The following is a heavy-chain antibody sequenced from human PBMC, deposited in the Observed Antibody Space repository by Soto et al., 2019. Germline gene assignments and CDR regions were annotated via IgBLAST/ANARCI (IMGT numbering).Heavy chain of an antibody. CDR1: GFTFSSSA. Sequence: GSLRLSCAASGFTFSSSAMHWVRQAPGKGLEWVAVISYDGAYQDYADSVKGRFTISRDNSKNTLYLQMNSLRAEDTAVYYCARDFGSLGATIDYWGQGTLVTVSS. CDR3: ARDFGSLGATIDY. CDR2: ISYDGAYQ. D-gene: IGHD1-26*01. V-gene: IGHV3-30-3*01. J-gene: IGHJ4*02.